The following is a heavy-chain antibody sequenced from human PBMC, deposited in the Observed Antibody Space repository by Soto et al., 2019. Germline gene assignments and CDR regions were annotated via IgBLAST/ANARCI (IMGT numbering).Heavy chain of an antibody. V-gene: IGHV3-23*01. CDR1: GFTFSSYA. CDR2: ISGSGGST. CDR3: AKDTDHCDRGREGFMYPFDY. Sequence: GGSLRLSCAASGFTFSSYAMSWVRQAPGKGLEWVSAISGSGGSTYYAGSVKGRFTISRDNSKNTLYLQINSLRAEDTAVYYCAKDTDHCDRGREGFMYPFDYCGQGPLVTVSS. D-gene: IGHD3-22*01. J-gene: IGHJ4*02.